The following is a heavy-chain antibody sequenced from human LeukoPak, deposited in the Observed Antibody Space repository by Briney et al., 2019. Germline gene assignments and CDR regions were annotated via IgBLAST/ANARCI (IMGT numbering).Heavy chain of an antibody. CDR1: GFTFSSYS. CDR3: ARGESHDYGDYVAY. V-gene: IGHV3-21*01. Sequence: GGSLRLSCAASGFTFSSYSMNWVRQAPGKGLEWVPSISSSSSYMYYADSVKGRFTISRDNAKNSLYLQMNSLRAEDTAVYYCARGESHDYGDYVAYWGQGTLVTVSS. CDR2: ISSSSSYM. D-gene: IGHD4-17*01. J-gene: IGHJ4*02.